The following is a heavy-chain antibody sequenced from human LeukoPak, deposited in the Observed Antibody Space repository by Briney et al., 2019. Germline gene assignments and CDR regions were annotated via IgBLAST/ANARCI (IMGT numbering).Heavy chain of an antibody. CDR2: TSGSGHIT. CDR3: AKEPSFHSSPYAAFYFHF. J-gene: IGHJ4*02. Sequence: PGGSLRLSCAASGFTFSSYAMSWVRQAPGKGLEWVSDTSGSGHITDYADSVKGRFTISRDNSQNTLYLQMSSLRAEDTAVYYCAKEPSFHSSPYAAFYFHFWGQGTLVTVSS. V-gene: IGHV3-23*01. D-gene: IGHD3-22*01. CDR1: GFTFSSYA.